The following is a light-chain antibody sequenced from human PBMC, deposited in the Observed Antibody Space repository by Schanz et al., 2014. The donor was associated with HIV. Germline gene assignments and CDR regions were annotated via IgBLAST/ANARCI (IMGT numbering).Light chain of an antibody. CDR2: GAS. J-gene: IGKJ5*01. Sequence: EIVLTQSPGTLSLSPGDGATLSCRASQSASSDYVAWYQQSPGQAPRLLIHGASIRASGIPDRFTGSGSGTDFTLTISRLEPEDFAVYFCQQYGSSPPITFGQGTRLEIK. V-gene: IGKV3-20*01. CDR3: QQYGSSPPIT. CDR1: QSASSDY.